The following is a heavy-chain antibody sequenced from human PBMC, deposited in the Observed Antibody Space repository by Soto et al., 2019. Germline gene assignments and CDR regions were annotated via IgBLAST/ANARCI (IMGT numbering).Heavy chain of an antibody. CDR3: ARCPLDIVPAVPSDYYYYYYGMDV. Sequence: SLTCTVSGGSVSSGSYYWSWIRQPPGKGLEWIGYIYYSGSTNYNPSLKSRVTISVDTSKNQFSLKLSSVTAADTAVYYCARCPLDIVPAVPSDYYYYYYGMDVWGQGTTVTVSS. CDR1: GGSVSSGSYY. J-gene: IGHJ6*02. V-gene: IGHV4-61*01. D-gene: IGHD2-2*01. CDR2: IYYSGST.